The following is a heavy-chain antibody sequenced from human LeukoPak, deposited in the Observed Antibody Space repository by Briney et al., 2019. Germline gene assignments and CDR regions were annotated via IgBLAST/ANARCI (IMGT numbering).Heavy chain of an antibody. Sequence: GGSLRLSCAASGFTFSSYAMSWVRQAPGKGLEWVSATSGSGGSTYYADSVKGRLTISRDNSKNTLYLQMNSLRAEDTAVYYCAKVYSSSIRRPYFDYWGQGTLVTVSS. CDR2: TSGSGGST. CDR1: GFTFSSYA. J-gene: IGHJ4*02. CDR3: AKVYSSSIRRPYFDY. V-gene: IGHV3-23*01. D-gene: IGHD6-6*01.